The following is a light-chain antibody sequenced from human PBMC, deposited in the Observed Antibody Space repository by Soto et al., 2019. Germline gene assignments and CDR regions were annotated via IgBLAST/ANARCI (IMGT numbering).Light chain of an antibody. Sequence: AILLTQSPSSLSASVGDRVTITCRASQGIRKDLGWYQVKPGKAPKLLIYDASSLESGVPSRFSGSGSGTEFTLTISSLQPDDFATYYCQHYNSWTFGQGTKVDIK. V-gene: IGKV1-13*02. CDR1: QGIRKD. CDR2: DAS. CDR3: QHYNSWT. J-gene: IGKJ1*01.